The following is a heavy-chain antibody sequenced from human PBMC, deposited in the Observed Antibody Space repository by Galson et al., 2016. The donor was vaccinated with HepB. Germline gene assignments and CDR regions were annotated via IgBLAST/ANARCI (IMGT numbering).Heavy chain of an antibody. Sequence: SLRLSCAASGFPFRDYYMAWIRQAPGKGLEWVSYISSTGNTIYYADSVKGRFTISRDNAKNSLYLRMNSLRAEDTAIYFCARDRLGETAIINAFDVWGQGTVVTVSS. CDR1: GFPFRDYY. CDR3: ARDRLGETAIINAFDV. CDR2: ISSTGNTI. J-gene: IGHJ3*01. V-gene: IGHV3-11*01. D-gene: IGHD5-18*01.